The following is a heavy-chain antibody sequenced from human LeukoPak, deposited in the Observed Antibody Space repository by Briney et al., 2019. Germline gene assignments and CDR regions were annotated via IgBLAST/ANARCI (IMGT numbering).Heavy chain of an antibody. CDR2: IKPDGTTK. D-gene: IGHD6-13*01. CDR1: GFPFSSYS. J-gene: IGHJ4*02. V-gene: IGHV3-7*03. Sequence: GGSLRLSCAASGFPFSSYSMTWVRQAPGKGLEWVANIKPDGTTKFCVDSVKGRFTISRDNALNPLYLQMNSLRAEDTAIYYCARSIPYGTTWYGRSDYWGQGTLVTVSS. CDR3: ARSIPYGTTWYGRSDY.